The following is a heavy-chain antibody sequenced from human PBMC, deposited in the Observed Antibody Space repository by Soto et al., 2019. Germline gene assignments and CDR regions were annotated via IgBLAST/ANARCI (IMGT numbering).Heavy chain of an antibody. D-gene: IGHD3-3*01. V-gene: IGHV2-5*01. CDR1: GFSLSTSAAVG. Sequence: VSGPTLVNPTQTLTLTCSFSGFSLSTSAAVGVGWVRQPPGKALDWLALIYWNDDKRYSPSLRSRLTITKDTSKNQVVLILTNVDPVDTATYYCAHTHDFWRGYYPGSDYWGLGTLVTVSS. CDR3: AHTHDFWRGYYPGSDY. CDR2: IYWNDDK. J-gene: IGHJ4*02.